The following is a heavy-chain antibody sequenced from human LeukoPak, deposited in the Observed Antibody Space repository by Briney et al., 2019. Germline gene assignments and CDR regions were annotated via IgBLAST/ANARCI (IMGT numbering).Heavy chain of an antibody. CDR2: IKPDGSEQ. Sequence: PGGSLRLSCAASGFTFSSYWMNWVRQAPGKGLEWVANIKPDGSEQYYVDSMKGRFTISRDNAKNSLYLQMNSLRAEDTAVYYCAKVAAAGTGFDSGGQGSLVTVSS. V-gene: IGHV3-7*05. J-gene: IGHJ5*02. D-gene: IGHD6-13*01. CDR1: GFTFSSYW. CDR3: AKVAAAGTGFDS.